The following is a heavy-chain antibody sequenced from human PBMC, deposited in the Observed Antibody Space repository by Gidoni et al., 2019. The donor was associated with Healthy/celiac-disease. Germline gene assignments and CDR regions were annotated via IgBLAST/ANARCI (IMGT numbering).Heavy chain of an antibody. V-gene: IGHV4-30-4*01. Sequence: QVQLQESGPGLVKHSQTLSLTRTVSGGSIRSGDYYWSWIRQPPGKGLEWIGYIYYSGSTYYNPSLNSRVTISVDTSKNQFSLKLSSVTAADTAVYYCAREGHTFGGVIVIDYWGQGTLVTVSS. J-gene: IGHJ4*02. CDR1: GGSIRSGDYY. D-gene: IGHD3-16*02. CDR2: IYYSGST. CDR3: AREGHTFGGVIVIDY.